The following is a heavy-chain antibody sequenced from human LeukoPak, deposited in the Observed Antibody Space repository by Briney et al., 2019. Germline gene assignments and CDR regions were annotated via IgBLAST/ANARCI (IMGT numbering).Heavy chain of an antibody. J-gene: IGHJ6*02. CDR2: VNRDGSET. Sequence: GGSLRLSCAASGFALSSHWMSWVRQVPGRGPEWVANVNRDGSETYYLDSVKGRFTISKDNAKNSLYLQMNSLRAEDTALYHCARNNGMDVWGQGTTVIVSS. CDR1: GFALSSHW. CDR3: ARNNGMDV. V-gene: IGHV3-7*03.